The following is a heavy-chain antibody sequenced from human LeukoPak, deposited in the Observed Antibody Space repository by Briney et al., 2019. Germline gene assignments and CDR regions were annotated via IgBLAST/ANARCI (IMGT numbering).Heavy chain of an antibody. Sequence: SETLSLTCTVSGYSISSYYWSWIRQPPGKGLEWIGYIYYSGSTNYNPSLKSRVTISADTSKNQFSLKLSSVTAADTAVYYCARTDSPPELDYWGQGTLVTVSS. D-gene: IGHD2/OR15-2a*01. CDR3: ARTDSPPELDY. J-gene: IGHJ4*02. CDR2: IYYSGST. V-gene: IGHV4-59*01. CDR1: GYSISSYY.